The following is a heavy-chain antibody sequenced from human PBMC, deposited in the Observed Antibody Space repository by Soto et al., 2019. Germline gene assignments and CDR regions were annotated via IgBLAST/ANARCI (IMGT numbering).Heavy chain of an antibody. Sequence: GGSLRLSCAASGFTFSGYWMSWVRQAPGKGLEWVANIKGDGSEKYYVDSVRGRFTISRDNAKNSLYLQLNSLRAGDTAVYYCARDSRRVGATSDLDYWGQGTLVTVSS. V-gene: IGHV3-7*01. CDR2: IKGDGSEK. CDR3: ARDSRRVGATSDLDY. D-gene: IGHD1-26*01. J-gene: IGHJ4*02. CDR1: GFTFSGYW.